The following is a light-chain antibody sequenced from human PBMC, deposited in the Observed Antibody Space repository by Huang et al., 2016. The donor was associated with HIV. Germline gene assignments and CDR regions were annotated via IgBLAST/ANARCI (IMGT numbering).Light chain of an antibody. CDR2: GAS. V-gene: IGKV3-15*01. CDR1: QSISSN. Sequence: EIVLTQSPATLSVPPGERATLSCRASQSISSNLAWFQQNPGQAPRLLIFGASTRAAGIPARFSGSGSGTEFTLTISSLQSEDFAVYYCQQYNDWPPITFGPGTKVEI. J-gene: IGKJ3*01. CDR3: QQYNDWPPIT.